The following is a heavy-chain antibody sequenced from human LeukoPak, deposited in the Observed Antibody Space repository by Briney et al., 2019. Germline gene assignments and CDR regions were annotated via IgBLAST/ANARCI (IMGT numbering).Heavy chain of an antibody. Sequence: GASVKVSCKASGYTFTSYDINWVRQATGQGLEWMGWMNPNSGNTGYAQKFQGRVTMTRNTSISTAYMELSSLRSEDTAVYYCARKTSYSSSWYIRDHDAFDIWGQGTMVTVSS. V-gene: IGHV1-8*01. CDR1: GYTFTSYD. CDR2: MNPNSGNT. D-gene: IGHD6-13*01. CDR3: ARKTSYSSSWYIRDHDAFDI. J-gene: IGHJ3*02.